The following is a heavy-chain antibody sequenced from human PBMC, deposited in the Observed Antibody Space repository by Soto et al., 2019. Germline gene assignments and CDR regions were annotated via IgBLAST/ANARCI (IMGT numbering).Heavy chain of an antibody. J-gene: IGHJ6*03. Sequence: ASETLSLTCTVSGGSISSSSYYWGWIRQPPGKGLEWIGRIYYSGSTYYNPSLKSRVTISVDTSKNQFSLKLSSVTAADTAVYYCARQLSQDYYYYYMDVWGKGTTLTVSS. CDR3: ARQLSQDYYYYYMDV. D-gene: IGHD3-16*02. V-gene: IGHV4-39*01. CDR1: GGSISSSSYY. CDR2: IYYSGST.